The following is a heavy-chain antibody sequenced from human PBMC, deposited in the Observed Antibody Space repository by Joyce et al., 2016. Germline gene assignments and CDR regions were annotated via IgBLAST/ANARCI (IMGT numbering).Heavy chain of an antibody. Sequence: QVHLVVSGGGVVQPGRSLRLSCAASGFTFNQYAIHWVRQAPGKGLEWVAVISYDGSNKNYADSVKDRFTISRDNSKNTLYLQVNSLRPEDTAIYYCARDRTISIFGVGNDAFDIWGQGTMVTVSS. J-gene: IGHJ3*02. D-gene: IGHD3-3*01. CDR2: ISYDGSNK. CDR3: ARDRTISIFGVGNDAFDI. V-gene: IGHV3-30-3*01. CDR1: GFTFNQYA.